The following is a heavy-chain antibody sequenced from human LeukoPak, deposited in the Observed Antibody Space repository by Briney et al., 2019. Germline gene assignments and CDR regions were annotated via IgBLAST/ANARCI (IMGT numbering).Heavy chain of an antibody. Sequence: GGSLRLSCAASGFTLRSYPMSWVPQAPGKGLEWVSPISGSGGSTYYADSVKGRFTISRDNSKNTLYLQMNSLRAEDTAVYYCAKGGPMKMATTHFDYWGQGTLVTVSS. V-gene: IGHV3-23*01. CDR1: GFTLRSYP. CDR2: ISGSGGST. D-gene: IGHD5-24*01. CDR3: AKGGPMKMATTHFDY. J-gene: IGHJ4*02.